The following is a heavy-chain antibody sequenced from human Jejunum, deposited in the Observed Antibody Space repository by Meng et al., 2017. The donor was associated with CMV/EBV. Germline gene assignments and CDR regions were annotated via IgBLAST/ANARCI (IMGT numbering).Heavy chain of an antibody. CDR2: VNSGGSDI. CDR1: FTFSRHW. J-gene: IGHJ4*02. D-gene: IGHD1-26*01. CDR3: VRAGSGNAYGLFDS. Sequence: FTFSRHWMHWVRQGPGKGLVWVARVNSGGSDISYADSVKGRFIISRDNAKNTLYLQMNSLRAEDMAVYYCVRAGSGNAYGLFDSWGQGTRVTVSS. V-gene: IGHV3-74*01.